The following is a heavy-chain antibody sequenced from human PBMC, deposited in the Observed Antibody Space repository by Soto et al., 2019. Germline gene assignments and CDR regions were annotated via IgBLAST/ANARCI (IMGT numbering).Heavy chain of an antibody. V-gene: IGHV1-8*01. CDR3: ARNGIVVVPASRAYNWFDP. CDR1: GYTFTSYD. D-gene: IGHD2-2*01. CDR2: MNPNSGNT. Sequence: QVQLVQSGAEVKKPGASVKVSCKASGYTFTSYDINWVRQATGQGLEWMGWMNPNSGNTGYAQKFHGRVTITRNTSISSAYMELSSLRYEDTAVYYCARNGIVVVPASRAYNWFDPWGQGTLVTVSS. J-gene: IGHJ5*02.